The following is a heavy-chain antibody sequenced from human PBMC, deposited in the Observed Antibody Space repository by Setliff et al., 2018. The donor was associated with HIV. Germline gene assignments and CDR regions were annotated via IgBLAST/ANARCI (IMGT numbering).Heavy chain of an antibody. Sequence: SETLSLTCTVSGGSISSSSYYWGWIRQPPGKGLEWIGSIYYSGSTNYNPSLKSRVTISVDTSKNQFSLKLSSVTAADTAVYYCARGDGTKYYYYYMDVWGKGTTVTVSS. CDR3: ARGDGTKYYYYYMDV. CDR2: IYYSGST. CDR1: GGSISSSSYY. D-gene: IGHD1-7*01. J-gene: IGHJ6*03. V-gene: IGHV4-39*07.